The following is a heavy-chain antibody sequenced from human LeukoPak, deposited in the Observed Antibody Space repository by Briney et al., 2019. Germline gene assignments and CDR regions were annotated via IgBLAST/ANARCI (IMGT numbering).Heavy chain of an antibody. CDR3: ARDNSFDY. Sequence: SGGSLRLSCAASGFTFSSYSMNWVRQAPGKGLEWVSTISSSSSYIYYADSVKGRFTISRDNAKNSLHLQMNSLRAEDTAVYYCARDNSFDYWGQGTLVTVSS. CDR1: GFTFSSYS. V-gene: IGHV3-21*04. J-gene: IGHJ4*02. CDR2: ISSSSSYI.